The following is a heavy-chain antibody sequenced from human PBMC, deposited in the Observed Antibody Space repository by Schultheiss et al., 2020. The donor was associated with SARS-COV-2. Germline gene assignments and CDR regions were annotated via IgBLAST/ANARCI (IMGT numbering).Heavy chain of an antibody. CDR1: GFTFSSYW. CDR3: ARDLNYYDSSGLVYYGMDV. CDR2: ISYDGSNK. V-gene: IGHV3-30*01. J-gene: IGHJ6*02. D-gene: IGHD3-22*01. Sequence: GGSLRLSCAASGFTFSSYWMSWVRQAPGKGLEWVAVISYDGSNKYYADSVKGRFTISRDNSKNTLYLQMNSLRAEDTAVYYCARDLNYYDSSGLVYYGMDVWGQGTTVTVSS.